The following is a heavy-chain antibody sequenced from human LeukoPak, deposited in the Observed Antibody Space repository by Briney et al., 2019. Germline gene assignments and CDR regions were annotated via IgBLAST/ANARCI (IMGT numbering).Heavy chain of an antibody. CDR3: ARDAAIVGATGGFDY. D-gene: IGHD1-26*01. CDR1: GLTFSNHA. CDR2: ITGSGGDT. V-gene: IGHV3-23*01. Sequence: GGSLRLSCVASGLTFSNHAMTWVRQSPGRGLEWVSGITGSGGDTYYAESVKGRFTISRDNAKNSLYLQMNSLRAEDTAVHYCARDAAIVGATGGFDYWGQGTLVTVSS. J-gene: IGHJ4*02.